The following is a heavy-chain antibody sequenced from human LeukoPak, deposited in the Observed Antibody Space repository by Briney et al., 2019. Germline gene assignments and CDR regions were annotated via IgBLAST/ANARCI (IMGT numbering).Heavy chain of an antibody. CDR2: VSAYNDNT. V-gene: IGHV1-18*01. J-gene: IGHJ4*02. D-gene: IGHD6-13*01. CDR1: GYTFTSYG. Sequence: ASVKVSCKPSGYTFTSYGISWVRPAPGQGLEWRGWVSAYNDNTNYAQKLQGRVTMTTDTSTRTAYMELTSLRSDDTAVYYCARGITRSAGIAAAAPSRYWGQGTLVTVSS. CDR3: ARGITRSAGIAAAAPSRY.